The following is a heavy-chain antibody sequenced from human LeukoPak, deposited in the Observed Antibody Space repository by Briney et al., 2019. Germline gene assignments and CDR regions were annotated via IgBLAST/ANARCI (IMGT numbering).Heavy chain of an antibody. V-gene: IGHV1-69*13. J-gene: IGHJ4*02. D-gene: IGHD4-23*01. CDR1: GGTFRSYA. CDR3: ATHSLDHSRGYSDY. Sequence: GASVKVSCKASGGTFRSYALSWVRQAPGQGLEWMGGIIPLMGTSDHAQKFEGRLAISADESTGTGYMELGNLTSEDTAVYYCATHSLDHSRGYSDYWGQGTLVIVSS. CDR2: IIPLMGTS.